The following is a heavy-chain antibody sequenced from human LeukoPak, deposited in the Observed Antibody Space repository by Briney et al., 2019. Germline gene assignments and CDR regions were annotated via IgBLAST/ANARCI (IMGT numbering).Heavy chain of an antibody. CDR3: ARDLGYSIDY. Sequence: PSETLSLTCTVSGGSISSGDYYWSWMRQPPGQGLEWIGYIYCSGSTYYNPSLKIPVTITVDTSKHQFSLKLSSVTAADTAVYYCARDLGYSIDYWGQGTLVTVSS. V-gene: IGHV4-30-4*08. J-gene: IGHJ4*02. CDR2: IYCSGST. D-gene: IGHD3-22*01. CDR1: GGSISSGDYY.